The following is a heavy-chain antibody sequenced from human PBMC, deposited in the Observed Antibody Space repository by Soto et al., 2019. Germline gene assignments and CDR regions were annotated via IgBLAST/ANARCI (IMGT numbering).Heavy chain of an antibody. CDR2: ISGSGVST. CDR3: TRGVTTDN. J-gene: IGHJ4*02. D-gene: IGHD2-21*02. CDR1: GFSFKTYG. Sequence: ESGGGLVQPGGSLRLSCAASGFSFKTYGMSWVRQAPGKGLEWVSGISGSGVSTYYVDSVKGRFTISRDNSKNMLFVQMNSLRAEDTAVYYCTRGVTTDNWGQGTLVTVSS. V-gene: IGHV3-23*01.